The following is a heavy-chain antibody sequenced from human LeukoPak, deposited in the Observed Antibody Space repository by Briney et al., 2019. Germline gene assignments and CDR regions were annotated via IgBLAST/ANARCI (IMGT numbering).Heavy chain of an antibody. D-gene: IGHD4-17*01. CDR3: ARDRGDYGDYAYYFDY. CDR2: ISYDGSNK. V-gene: IGHV3-30*03. CDR1: GFTFSSYG. Sequence: GGSLRLSCAASGFTFSSYGMHWVRQAPGKGLEWVAVISYDGSNKYYADSVKGRFTISRDNSKNTLYLQMNSLRAEDTAVYYCARDRGDYGDYAYYFDYWGQGTLVTVSS. J-gene: IGHJ4*02.